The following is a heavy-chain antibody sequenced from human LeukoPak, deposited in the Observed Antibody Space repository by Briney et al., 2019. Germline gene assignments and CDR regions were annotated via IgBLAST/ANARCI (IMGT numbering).Heavy chain of an antibody. D-gene: IGHD2-15*01. Sequence: GGSLRLSCAASGFTFSSYEMNWVRQAPGKGLEWVSYISSSGSTIYYADSVKGRFTISRDNAKNSLYLQMNSLRAEDTAVYYCARLVMDIVVVEAFDIWGQGTMVTVSS. J-gene: IGHJ3*02. CDR1: GFTFSSYE. CDR2: ISSSGSTI. V-gene: IGHV3-48*03. CDR3: ARLVMDIVVVEAFDI.